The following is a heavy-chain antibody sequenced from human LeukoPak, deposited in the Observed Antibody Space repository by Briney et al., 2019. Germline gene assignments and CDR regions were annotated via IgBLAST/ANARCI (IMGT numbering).Heavy chain of an antibody. CDR2: INHSGST. V-gene: IGHV4-34*01. CDR3: ARVRFGSGSSVYFDL. J-gene: IGHJ4*02. CDR1: GGSFSGYY. Sequence: SETLSLTCAVYGGSFSGYYWSWIRQPPGKGLEWIGEINHSGSTNYNPSLKSRVTISVDTSKNQFSLKLSSVSAADTAVYYCARVRFGSGSSVYFDLWGQGTLVTVSS. D-gene: IGHD3-10*01.